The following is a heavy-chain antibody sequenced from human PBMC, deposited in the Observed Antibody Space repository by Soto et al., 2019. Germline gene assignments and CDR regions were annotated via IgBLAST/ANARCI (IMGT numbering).Heavy chain of an antibody. D-gene: IGHD3-10*01. J-gene: IGHJ6*02. V-gene: IGHV1-46*01. Sequence: ASVKVSCKASGYTFSSYYMNWVRQAPGQGLEWLGIINPSGGYTTYAQRFLGRVTMTSDTSTSTAYMELRSLRSDDTAIYYCTREGSAPYYYYGMDAWGQGTTVTVSS. CDR1: GYTFSSYY. CDR3: TREGSAPYYYYGMDA. CDR2: INPSGGYT.